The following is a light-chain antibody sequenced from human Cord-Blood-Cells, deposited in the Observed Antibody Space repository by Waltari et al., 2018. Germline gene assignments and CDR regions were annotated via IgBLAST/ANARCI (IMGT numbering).Light chain of an antibody. CDR3: GSYAGSYVV. Sequence: QSALTQPRSVSGSPGQSVTISCTGTSSDVGGYNYVSWYQQHPGKAPKLMIYDVSKRPAGAPDRFSGSKSGNTASLTISGLQAEDEADYYCGSYAGSYVVFGGGTKLTVL. V-gene: IGLV2-11*01. J-gene: IGLJ2*01. CDR2: DVS. CDR1: SSDVGGYNY.